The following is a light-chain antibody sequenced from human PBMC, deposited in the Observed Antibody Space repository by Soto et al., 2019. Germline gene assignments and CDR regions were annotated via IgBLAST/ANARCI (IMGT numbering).Light chain of an antibody. J-gene: IGKJ1*01. CDR1: ETISTW. CDR3: QQDKTYPGS. CDR2: KAS. Sequence: DIQMTQSPSTLSASVGDRVTITCRASETISTWLAWYQQNQGKAPNLLIYKASTLGSGVPSRFIGSGSGTGFTFTNPGPQADDFANDYDQQDKTYPGSVGPGTKVEIK. V-gene: IGKV1-5*03.